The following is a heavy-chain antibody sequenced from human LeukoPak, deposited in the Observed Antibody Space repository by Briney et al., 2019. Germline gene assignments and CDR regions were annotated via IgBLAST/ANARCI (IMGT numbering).Heavy chain of an antibody. V-gene: IGHV1-2*02. Sequence: GASVKVSRKASGYTFTGYYMRWVRHAPGQGREWMGWINPNSGGTNYAQKFQGRVTMTRDTSISTAYMELSRLRSDDTAVYYCARADFDWLLNYYYYGMDVWGQGTTVTVSS. CDR1: GYTFTGYY. CDR2: INPNSGGT. D-gene: IGHD3-9*01. CDR3: ARADFDWLLNYYYYGMDV. J-gene: IGHJ6*02.